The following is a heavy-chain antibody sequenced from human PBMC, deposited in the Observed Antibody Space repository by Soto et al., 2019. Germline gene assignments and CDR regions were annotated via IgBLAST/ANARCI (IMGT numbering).Heavy chain of an antibody. D-gene: IGHD3-3*01. Sequence: EVQLVQSGAEVRKPGESLKISCKASGYTFSADWITWLRQVPGKGLEWVGRIHPSDCSADYGPAFGGHVSISVDKTINTVYLQWSNLTPADTAMYFCARRFRVATTSSGVHWLDPWGQGTLVTVSS. V-gene: IGHV5-10-1*03. CDR2: IHPSDCSA. J-gene: IGHJ5*02. CDR3: ARRFRVATTSSGVHWLDP. CDR1: GYTFSADW.